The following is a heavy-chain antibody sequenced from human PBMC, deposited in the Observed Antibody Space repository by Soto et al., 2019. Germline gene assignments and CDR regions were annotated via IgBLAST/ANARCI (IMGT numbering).Heavy chain of an antibody. CDR1: GFTFSNAW. CDR2: IKSRTDGGTT. D-gene: IGHD6-19*01. J-gene: IGHJ3*02. CDR3: TTGSSGRLDDAFDI. Sequence: GGSLRLSCAASGFTFSNAWMSWVRQAPGKGLEWVGRIKSRTDGGTTDYAAPVKGRFTISRDDSKNTLYLQMNSLKTEDTAVYYCTTGSSGRLDDAFDIWGQGTMVTVSS. V-gene: IGHV3-15*01.